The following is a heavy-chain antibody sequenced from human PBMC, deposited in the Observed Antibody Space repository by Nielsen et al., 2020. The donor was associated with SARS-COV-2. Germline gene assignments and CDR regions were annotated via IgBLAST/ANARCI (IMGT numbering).Heavy chain of an antibody. CDR2: ISWNSGSI. J-gene: IGHJ4*02. D-gene: IGHD4-17*01. V-gene: IGHV3-9*01. CDR3: AKGATVTDLWDY. Sequence: GGSLRLSCAASGFTFDDYAIHWVRQAPGKGLEWVSGISWNSGSIDYADSVKGRFTISRDNAKNSLYLQMNSLRAEDTALYYCAKGATVTDLWDYWGQGTLVTVSS. CDR1: GFTFDDYA.